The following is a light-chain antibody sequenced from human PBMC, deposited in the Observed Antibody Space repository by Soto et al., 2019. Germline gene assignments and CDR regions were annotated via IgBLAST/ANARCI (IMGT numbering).Light chain of an antibody. CDR3: QQSYGSPLT. V-gene: IGKV1-39*01. CDR2: AAS. Sequence: DIEMTQSPSSLSAAGGDRVTITCRAIQSISNYLNWYQHKPGKAPNILIYAASSLQSGVPTRFSGSGSGTAFTLTISSLQPEDVATYYCQQSYGSPLTFGGGTKIEIK. CDR1: QSISNY. J-gene: IGKJ4*01.